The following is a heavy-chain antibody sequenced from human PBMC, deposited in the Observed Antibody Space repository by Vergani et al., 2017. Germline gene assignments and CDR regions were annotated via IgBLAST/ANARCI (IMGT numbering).Heavy chain of an antibody. CDR3: ARESQGHHEFTVVTPEEY. V-gene: IGHV1-46*01. CDR1: GYTFTSYY. D-gene: IGHD4-23*01. CDR2: INPSGGST. J-gene: IGHJ4*02. Sequence: QVQLVQSGAEVKKPGASVKVSCKASGYTFTSYYMHWVRQAPGQGLEWMGIINPSGGSTSYAQKFQGRVTMTRDTSTSTVYMELSSLRSEDTAVYYCARESQGHHEFTVVTPEEYWGQGTLVTVSS.